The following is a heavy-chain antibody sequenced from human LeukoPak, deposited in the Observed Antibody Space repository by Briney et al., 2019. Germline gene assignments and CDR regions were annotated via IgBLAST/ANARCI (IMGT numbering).Heavy chain of an antibody. V-gene: IGHV4-34*01. CDR2: INHSGST. J-gene: IGHJ4*02. D-gene: IGHD6-19*01. Sequence: SETLSLTCAVYGGSFSGYYWSWIRQPPGKGLEWIGEINHSGSTNYNPSLKSRVTISVDTSKNQFSLKLSSVTAADTAVYYCARWGGRSGGWYHSDHWGQGTLVTVSS. CDR3: ARWGGRSGGWYHSDH. CDR1: GGSFSGYY.